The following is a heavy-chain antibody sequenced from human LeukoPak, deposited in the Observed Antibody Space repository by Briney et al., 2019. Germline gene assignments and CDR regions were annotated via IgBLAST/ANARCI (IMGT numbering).Heavy chain of an antibody. V-gene: IGHV3-48*04. D-gene: IGHD7-27*01. J-gene: IGHJ4*02. CDR3: ARDNNWGFDY. CDR2: IRGSRSGLGSGM. Sequence: GGSLRLSCAASGFIFSDYNMNWVRQAPGKGLEWISNIRGSRSGLGSGMHHADSVRGRFTISRDDAKNSLYLQMSSLRAEDTAFYYCARDNNWGFDYWGQGALVTVSS. CDR1: GFIFSDYN.